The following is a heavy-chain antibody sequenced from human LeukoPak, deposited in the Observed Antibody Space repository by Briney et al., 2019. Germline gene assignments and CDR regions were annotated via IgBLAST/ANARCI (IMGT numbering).Heavy chain of an antibody. V-gene: IGHV3-11*01. CDR2: ISSSGSTI. CDR1: GYTFSDYY. J-gene: IGHJ3*02. CDR3: ATLDLQNIVPAANDAFDI. D-gene: IGHD2-2*01. Sequence: GGSLRLSCAASGYTFSDYYMSWIRQAPGKGLEWVSYISSSGSTIYYADSVKGRFTISRDNAKNSLYLQMNSLRAEDTAVYYCATLDLQNIVPAANDAFDIWGQGTMVTVSS.